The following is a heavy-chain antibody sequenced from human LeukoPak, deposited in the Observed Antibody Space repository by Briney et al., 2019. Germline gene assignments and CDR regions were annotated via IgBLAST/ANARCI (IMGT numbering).Heavy chain of an antibody. CDR1: GFTFDDYG. V-gene: IGHV3-20*01. CDR3: ARALYYDFWSGSPDDAFDI. D-gene: IGHD3-3*01. Sequence: GGSLRLSCAASGFTFDDYGMSWVRQAPGRGLEWVSGINWNGGSTGYADSVKGRFTISRDNAKNSLYLQMNSLRAEDTALYHCARALYYDFWSGSPDDAFDIWGQGTMVTVSS. CDR2: INWNGGST. J-gene: IGHJ3*02.